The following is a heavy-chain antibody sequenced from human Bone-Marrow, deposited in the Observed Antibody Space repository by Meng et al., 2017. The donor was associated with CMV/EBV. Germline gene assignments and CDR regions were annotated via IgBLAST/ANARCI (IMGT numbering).Heavy chain of an antibody. V-gene: IGHV1-2*02. CDR3: GRERFLVPAASPDYYYYGMDV. D-gene: IGHD2-2*01. CDR2: IDPNGGGT. Sequence: ASVKVSCKASEYTFTGNYIHWGRQAPGQGLEWMGWIDPNGGGTNYAQKFQDRVTMTSETSIRTAYMELSRLRSDDTALYYCGRERFLVPAASPDYYYYGMDVWGQGTTVTVSS. J-gene: IGHJ6*02. CDR1: EYTFTGNY.